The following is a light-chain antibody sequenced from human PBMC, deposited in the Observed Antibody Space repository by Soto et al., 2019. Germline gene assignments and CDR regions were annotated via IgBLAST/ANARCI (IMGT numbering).Light chain of an antibody. J-gene: IGKJ1*01. CDR2: SVS. CDR1: QNISRF. V-gene: IGKV1-39*01. Sequence: DIQMTQSPSSLSASVGDRVTITCRSSQNISRFLNWHQQKQGKAPNLLIYSVSSLRTGVPSRFSGSGSGTDFTLTISSLQPEDFATYFCQQSYGPPPTFGQGTKVEIK. CDR3: QQSYGPPPT.